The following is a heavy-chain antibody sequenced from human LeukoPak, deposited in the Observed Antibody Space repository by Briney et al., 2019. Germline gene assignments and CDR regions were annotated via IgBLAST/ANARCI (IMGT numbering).Heavy chain of an antibody. Sequence: SETLSLTCTVSGGSISGPYWSWVRQPPGKGLEWIGDVYYSGSTHQNPSLKSRVTISVDTSKNQFSLKLRSVTAANTAVYYCARVMGDLASLYHMDVWGKGTTVTVSS. CDR1: GGSISGPY. CDR2: VYYSGST. D-gene: IGHD3-16*01. CDR3: ARVMGDLASLYHMDV. V-gene: IGHV4-59*11. J-gene: IGHJ6*03.